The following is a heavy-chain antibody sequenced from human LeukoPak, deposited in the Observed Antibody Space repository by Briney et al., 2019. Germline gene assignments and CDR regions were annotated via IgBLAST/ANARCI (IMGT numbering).Heavy chain of an antibody. D-gene: IGHD3-10*01. V-gene: IGHV1-18*01. Sequence: ASVKVSCKASGYTFTKFGFNWVRPAPAQGLEWMGWVSSSNGKTNYAQKFQGRVTMTTDTSTTTAFMELRSLRSDDTAVYYCARGQLDWFFDFWGHGTLVTVSS. CDR3: ARGQLDWFFDF. CDR2: VSSSNGKT. J-gene: IGHJ2*01. CDR1: GYTFTKFG.